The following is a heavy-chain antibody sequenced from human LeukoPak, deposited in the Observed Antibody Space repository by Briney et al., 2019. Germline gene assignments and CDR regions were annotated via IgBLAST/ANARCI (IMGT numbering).Heavy chain of an antibody. D-gene: IGHD3-22*01. Sequence: ASVKVSCKVSGYTLTELSMHWVRQAPGKGLEWMGGFDPEDGETIYAQKFQGRVTMTEDTSTDTAYMELSSLRSEDTAVYYCATLKPRYSHPVVITYYFDYWGQGTLVTVSS. CDR3: ATLKPRYSHPVVITYYFDY. J-gene: IGHJ4*02. CDR1: GYTLTELS. V-gene: IGHV1-24*01. CDR2: FDPEDGET.